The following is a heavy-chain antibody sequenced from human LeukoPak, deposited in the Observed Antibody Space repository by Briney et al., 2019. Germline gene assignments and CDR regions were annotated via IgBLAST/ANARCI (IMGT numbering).Heavy chain of an antibody. Sequence: GAALEIFLKGFGYLFDNYRNGWGRPMPGKGRGGMGIDYPNESGTKYSPSFHGPVTISAHMSISTAYLQLTSLKASDTAAYYCAKFRWPNGEHSSFDFWGQGTLVTVSS. CDR3: AKFRWPNGEHSSFDF. J-gene: IGHJ4*02. D-gene: IGHD4-23*01. CDR2: DYPNESGT. CDR1: GYLFDNYR. V-gene: IGHV5-51*01.